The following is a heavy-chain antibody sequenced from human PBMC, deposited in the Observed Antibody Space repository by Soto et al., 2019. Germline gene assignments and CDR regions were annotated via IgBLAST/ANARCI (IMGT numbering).Heavy chain of an antibody. CDR1: GFTFSSYA. Sequence: GGSLRLSCAASGFTFSSYAMSWVRQAPGKRLEWVSAISGSGGSTYYADSVKGRFTISRDNSKNTLYLQMNSLRAEDTAVYYCATTAAGTEVHYYYYMDVWGKGTTVTVSS. CDR2: ISGSGGST. CDR3: ATTAAGTEVHYYYYMDV. J-gene: IGHJ6*03. V-gene: IGHV3-23*01. D-gene: IGHD6-13*01.